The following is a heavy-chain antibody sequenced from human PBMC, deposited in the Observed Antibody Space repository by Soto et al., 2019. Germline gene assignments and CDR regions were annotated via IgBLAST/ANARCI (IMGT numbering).Heavy chain of an antibody. D-gene: IGHD6-13*01. J-gene: IGHJ4*02. CDR3: AKDLSSCWYPHY. V-gene: IGHV3-23*01. CDR1: GFTFSSYA. CDR2: ISGSGNTT. Sequence: EVQLLESGGGLLQPGGSLRLSCADSGFTFSSYAMTWVRRGPGKGLEWVSAISGSGNTTYYTDSVKGRFTISRHSSKNTLYLQMNGLCAADKAVYFCAKDLSSCWYPHYWGQGTLVTVSS.